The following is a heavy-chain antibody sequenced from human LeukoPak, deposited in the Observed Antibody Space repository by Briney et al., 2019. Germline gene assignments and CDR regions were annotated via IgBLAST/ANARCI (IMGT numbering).Heavy chain of an antibody. Sequence: PSETLSLTCAVYGGSFSGYYWSWIRQPPGKGLEWIGEINHSGSTNYNPSLKSRVTISVDTSKNQFSLKLSSVTAADTAVYYCARDSGSGWSYYYYGMDVWGQGTTVTVSS. CDR1: GGSFSGYY. D-gene: IGHD6-19*01. CDR3: ARDSGSGWSYYYYGMDV. J-gene: IGHJ6*02. CDR2: INHSGST. V-gene: IGHV4-34*01.